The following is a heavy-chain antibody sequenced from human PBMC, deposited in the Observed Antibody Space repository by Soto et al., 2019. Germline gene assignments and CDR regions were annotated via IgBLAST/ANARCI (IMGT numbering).Heavy chain of an antibody. Sequence: QVQLVQSGAEVKKPGSSLKVSCKASGGTFSSYAISWVRQAPGQGLEWMGGIIPIFGTANYAQKFQGRVTITADESTSTAYMELSSLRSEDTAVYYCAREVYYYGSGSYYQTNWFDPWGQGTLVTVSS. CDR2: IIPIFGTA. V-gene: IGHV1-69*01. CDR3: AREVYYYGSGSYYQTNWFDP. CDR1: GGTFSSYA. D-gene: IGHD3-10*01. J-gene: IGHJ5*02.